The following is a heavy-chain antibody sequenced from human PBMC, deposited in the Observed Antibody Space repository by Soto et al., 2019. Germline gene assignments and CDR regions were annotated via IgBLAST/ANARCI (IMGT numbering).Heavy chain of an antibody. Sequence: PGGSLRLSCAASGFTFSNYGMHWVRQAPGKGLGWVAVTWHDGSKKYYVDSVKGRFTISRDNSKNTLYLQMNSLRAEDTAVYYCGRHDGSGYLNYWGQGTLVTVSS. V-gene: IGHV3-33*01. CDR3: GRHDGSGYLNY. CDR2: TWHDGSKK. D-gene: IGHD3-22*01. CDR1: GFTFSNYG. J-gene: IGHJ4*02.